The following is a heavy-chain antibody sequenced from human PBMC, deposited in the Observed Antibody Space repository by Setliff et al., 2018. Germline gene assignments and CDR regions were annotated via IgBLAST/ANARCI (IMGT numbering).Heavy chain of an antibody. CDR2: IYSGDRST. CDR3: AKPQLELRWGFES. Sequence: GGSLRLSCAGSGFAFSSYAMSWVRQAPGKGLEWVSTIYSGDRSTFYTDSVKGRFTIFRDSSKNTLYLQMTSLGDEDTAVYYCAKPQLELRWGFESWGQGTLVTVSS. CDR1: GFAFSSYA. V-gene: IGHV3-23*03. D-gene: IGHD1-7*01. J-gene: IGHJ4*02.